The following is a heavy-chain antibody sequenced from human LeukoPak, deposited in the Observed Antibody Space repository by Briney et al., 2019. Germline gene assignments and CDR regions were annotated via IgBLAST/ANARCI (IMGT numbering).Heavy chain of an antibody. V-gene: IGHV4-39*01. J-gene: IGHJ6*02. CDR3: ARHDCATTSCLYFYGMDV. CDR1: GGSISSNSHY. Sequence: KPSETLSLTCTVSGGSISSNSHYWGWIRQTPGKGLEWIGSIFYSGTTYYNPSLKSRVTISIDTSKNQFSLKLSSVTAADTAVYYCARHDCATTSCLYFYGMDVWGQGTTVTVSS. CDR2: IFYSGTT. D-gene: IGHD2-2*01.